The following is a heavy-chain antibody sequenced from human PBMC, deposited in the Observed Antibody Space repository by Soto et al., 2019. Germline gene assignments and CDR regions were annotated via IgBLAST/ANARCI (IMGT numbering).Heavy chain of an antibody. D-gene: IGHD2-2*01. CDR1: GDSFTSYW. J-gene: IGHJ6*02. Sequence: XDSLKVSCKCSGDSFTSYWIGLVLQMPGKGLEWMGIIYPGDSDTRYSPSFQGQVTISADKSISTAYLQWSSLKASDTAMYYCARHGRDIVVVPAAADYYYYGMDVWGQGTTVTVSS. V-gene: IGHV5-51*01. CDR3: ARHGRDIVVVPAAADYYYYGMDV. CDR2: IYPGDSDT.